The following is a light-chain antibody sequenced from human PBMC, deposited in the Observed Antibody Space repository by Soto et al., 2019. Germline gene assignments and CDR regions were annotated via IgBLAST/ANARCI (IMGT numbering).Light chain of an antibody. J-gene: IGLJ1*01. CDR1: SSDVGGYNY. CDR2: DVS. V-gene: IGLV2-14*01. CDR3: SSYTSSSTS. Sequence: QSVLTQPASVSGSPGQSITISCTGTSSDVGGYNYVSWYQQRPGKAPKLMIYDVSNRPSGVSNRFSGSKSGNTASLTISGLQAEDEADYYCSSYTSSSTSFGTGTKVTVL.